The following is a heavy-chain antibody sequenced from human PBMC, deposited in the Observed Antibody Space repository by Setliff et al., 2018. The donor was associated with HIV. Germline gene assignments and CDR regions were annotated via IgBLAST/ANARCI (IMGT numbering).Heavy chain of an antibody. D-gene: IGHD3-3*01. V-gene: IGHV1-18*01. CDR2: ISAYNGNT. CDR1: GYTFTSYG. CDR3: ARLRGLTIFGVPEGPFDY. J-gene: IGHJ4*02. Sequence: VKVSCKASGYTFTSYGISWVRQAPGQGLEWMGWISAYNGNTNYAQKRQGRVTMTTDTSTSTAYMELRSLRSDDTAVYYCARLRGLTIFGVPEGPFDYCGQGTLVTVSS.